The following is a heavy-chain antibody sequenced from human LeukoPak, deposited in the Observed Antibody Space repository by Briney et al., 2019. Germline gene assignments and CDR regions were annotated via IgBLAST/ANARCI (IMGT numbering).Heavy chain of an antibody. Sequence: QTGGSLRLSCAASGFTFSSYAMHWVRQAPGKGLEWGAVISYDGSNKYYADSVKGRFTISRDNSKNTLYLQMNSLRAEDTAVYYCARERSYDSSGTFDYWGQGTLVTVSS. CDR2: ISYDGSNK. D-gene: IGHD3-22*01. J-gene: IGHJ4*02. CDR3: ARERSYDSSGTFDY. V-gene: IGHV3-30-3*01. CDR1: GFTFSSYA.